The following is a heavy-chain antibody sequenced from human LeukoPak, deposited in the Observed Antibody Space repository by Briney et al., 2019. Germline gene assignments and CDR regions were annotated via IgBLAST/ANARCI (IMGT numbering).Heavy chain of an antibody. CDR2: IIPIFGTA. D-gene: IGHD2-2*01. CDR1: GYTFTSYG. J-gene: IGHJ6*03. Sequence: SVKVSCKASGYTFTSYGISWVRQAPGQGLEWMGGIIPIFGTANYAQKFQGRVTITTDESTSTAYMELSSLRSEDTAVYYCARSLLAAAYYYYYYMDVWGKGTTVTVSS. V-gene: IGHV1-69*05. CDR3: ARSLLAAAYYYYYYMDV.